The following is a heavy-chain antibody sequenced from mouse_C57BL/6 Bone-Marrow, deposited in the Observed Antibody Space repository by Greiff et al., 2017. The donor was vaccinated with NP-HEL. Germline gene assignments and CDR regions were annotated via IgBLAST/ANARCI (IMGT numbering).Heavy chain of an antibody. CDR3: ASEAGYSNYVRFAY. J-gene: IGHJ3*01. Sequence: VQLQQSGPGLVAPSQSLSITCTVSGFSLTSYGVDWVRQSPGKGLEWLGVIWGVGSTNYNSAPISRLSISKDNSKSQVFLKMNSLQTDDTAMYYCASEAGYSNYVRFAYWGQGTLVTVSA. V-gene: IGHV2-6*01. CDR1: GFSLTSYG. D-gene: IGHD2-5*01. CDR2: IWGVGST.